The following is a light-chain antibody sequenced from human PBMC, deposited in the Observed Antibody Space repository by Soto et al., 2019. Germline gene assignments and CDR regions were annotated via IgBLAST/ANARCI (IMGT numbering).Light chain of an antibody. CDR3: CSYAGTYTLI. Sequence: QSALTQPRSVSGSPGQSVTISCTGTSRDVGGSDYVSWYQQHPGKAPQLVIYDVNKRPSGVPVRFSGSKSDNTASLTISGLQAEDEADYYCCSYAGTYTLIFGGGTKLTVL. CDR2: DVN. CDR1: SRDVGGSDY. J-gene: IGLJ2*01. V-gene: IGLV2-11*01.